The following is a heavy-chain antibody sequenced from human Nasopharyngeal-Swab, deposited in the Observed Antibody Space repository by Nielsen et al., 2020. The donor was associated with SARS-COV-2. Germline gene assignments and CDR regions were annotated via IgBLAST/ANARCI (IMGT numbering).Heavy chain of an antibody. J-gene: IGHJ4*02. Sequence: SETLSPTCTASGAPILSSTYYWASLRQPPEKGLEWLGRIYYSGSTYYNPPLKNLLTMPADISKNQFSLTLYSVTATDTAVYYCASSGGLHAFDYWGPGTLVTVSS. V-gene: IGHV4-39*01. CDR2: IYYSGST. CDR3: ASSGGLHAFDY. D-gene: IGHD5-24*01. CDR1: GAPILSSTYY.